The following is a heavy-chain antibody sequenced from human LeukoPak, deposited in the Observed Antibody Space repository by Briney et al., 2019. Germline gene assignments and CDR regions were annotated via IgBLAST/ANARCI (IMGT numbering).Heavy chain of an antibody. D-gene: IGHD3-16*01. CDR2: IKQDGSEK. V-gene: IGHV3-7*01. Sequence: GGSLRLSCAASGFTFSNYWMSWVRQAPGKGLEWVANIKQDGSEKYYVDSVKGRFTISRDNSKNTLYLQMNSLRADDTAVYYCAKSALAGGFDYWGQGTLVTVSS. J-gene: IGHJ4*02. CDR1: GFTFSNYW. CDR3: AKSALAGGFDY.